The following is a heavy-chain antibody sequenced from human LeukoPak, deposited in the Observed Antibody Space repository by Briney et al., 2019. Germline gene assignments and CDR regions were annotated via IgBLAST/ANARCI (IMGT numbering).Heavy chain of an antibody. CDR3: ARDLVPASADYGNA. CDR2: IYYSGST. D-gene: IGHD4-11*01. Sequence: SETPSLTCTVSGGSISSSNYYWGWIRQPPGKGLEWIGSIYYSGSTYYNPSLKSRVTISVDTSKNQFSLKLSSVTAADTAVYYCARDLVPASADYGNAWGQGTLVTVSS. CDR1: GGSISSSNYY. J-gene: IGHJ5*02. V-gene: IGHV4-39*07.